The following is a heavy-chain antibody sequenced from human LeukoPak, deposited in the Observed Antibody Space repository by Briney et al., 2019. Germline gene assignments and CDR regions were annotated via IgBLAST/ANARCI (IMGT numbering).Heavy chain of an antibody. V-gene: IGHV1-69*04. CDR3: ARDGRSSTSYNWFDP. Sequence: SVKVSCKASGGTFSSYAISWVRQAPGQGLEWMGRIIPIFGIANYAQKFQGRVTITADKSTSTAYMELSSLRSEDTAVYYCARDGRSSTSYNWFDPWGQGTLVTVST. CDR1: GGTFSSYA. D-gene: IGHD2-2*01. CDR2: IIPIFGIA. J-gene: IGHJ5*02.